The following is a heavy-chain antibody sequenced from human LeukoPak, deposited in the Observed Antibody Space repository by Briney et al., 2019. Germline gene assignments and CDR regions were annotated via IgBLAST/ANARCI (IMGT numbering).Heavy chain of an antibody. D-gene: IGHD6-13*01. J-gene: IGHJ4*02. Sequence: GASVKVSCKASGYTFTSYGISWVRQAPGQGLEWMRWISAYNGNTNYAQKLQGRVTMTTDTSTSTAYMELRSLRSDDTAVYYCARDLREDSSSCHDYWGQGTLVTVST. CDR1: GYTFTSYG. CDR2: ISAYNGNT. V-gene: IGHV1-18*01. CDR3: ARDLREDSSSCHDY.